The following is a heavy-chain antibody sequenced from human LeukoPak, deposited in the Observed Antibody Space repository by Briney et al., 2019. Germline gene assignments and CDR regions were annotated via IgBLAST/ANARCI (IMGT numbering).Heavy chain of an antibody. CDR3: ARGHSSSPIDY. J-gene: IGHJ4*02. D-gene: IGHD6-13*01. Sequence: GSSVKVSCKASGGTFSSYTISWVRQAPGQGLEWMGRIIPILGIANYAQKFQGRVTITADKSTSTAYMELSSLRSEDTAVYYCARGHSSSPIDYWGQGTLVTVSS. V-gene: IGHV1-69*02. CDR2: IIPILGIA. CDR1: GGTFSSYT.